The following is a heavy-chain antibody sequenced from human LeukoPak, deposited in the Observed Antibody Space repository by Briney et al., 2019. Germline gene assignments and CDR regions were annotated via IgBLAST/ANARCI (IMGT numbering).Heavy chain of an antibody. CDR1: GGSISSGGYS. CDR2: IYHSGST. CDR3: ARGRGSGWFGAFDI. Sequence: PSETLSLTCAVSGGSISSGGYSWSWIQQPPGKGLEWIGYIYHSGSTYYNPSLKSRVTISVDRSKDQFSLKLSSVTAADTAVYYCARGRGSGWFGAFDIWGQGTMVTVSS. D-gene: IGHD3-22*01. J-gene: IGHJ3*02. V-gene: IGHV4-30-2*01.